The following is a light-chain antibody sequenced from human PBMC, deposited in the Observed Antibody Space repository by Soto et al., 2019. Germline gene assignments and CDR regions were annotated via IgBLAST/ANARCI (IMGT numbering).Light chain of an antibody. CDR1: QSLNSA. J-gene: IGKJ4*01. Sequence: DIQITQTPSTLSASVGDRVTLTCRASQSLNSALAWYQQKPGKAPNLLIYQASSLKGGVPSRFTGTGSGTEFTFTISSLQPGDSATYYCPEYNDYPLTFGGGTKVEIK. V-gene: IGKV1-5*03. CDR2: QAS. CDR3: PEYNDYPLT.